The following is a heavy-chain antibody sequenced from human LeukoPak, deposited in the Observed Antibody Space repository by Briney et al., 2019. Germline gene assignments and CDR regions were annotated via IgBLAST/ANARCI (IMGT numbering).Heavy chain of an antibody. D-gene: IGHD3-22*01. CDR3: ARGLDYYDSSGYYPKQGYYFDY. J-gene: IGHJ4*02. CDR1: GGSISSYY. CDR2: IYYSGST. V-gene: IGHV4-59*08. Sequence: SETLSLTCSVSGGSISSYYWSWIRQPPGKGLEWIGYIYYSGSTNYNPSLKSRVTISLDTSKNQFSLKLSSVTAADTAVYYCARGLDYYDSSGYYPKQGYYFDYWGQGTLVTVSS.